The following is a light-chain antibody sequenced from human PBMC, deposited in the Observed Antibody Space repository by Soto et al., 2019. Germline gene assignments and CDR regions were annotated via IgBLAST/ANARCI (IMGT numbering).Light chain of an antibody. CDR3: QQYGSSPLT. CDR1: QTVDTNY. CDR2: ATS. Sequence: EIVLTQSPGTLSLSPGEGATLSCRASQTVDTNYLAWYQQIPGQAPRLLIYATSNRATGIPARFSGSGSGTDFTLSISSLEPEDFAVYYCQQYGSSPLTFGGGTKVDIK. J-gene: IGKJ4*01. V-gene: IGKV3-20*01.